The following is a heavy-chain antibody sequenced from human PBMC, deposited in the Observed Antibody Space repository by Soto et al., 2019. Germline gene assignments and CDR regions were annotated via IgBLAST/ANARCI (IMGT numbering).Heavy chain of an antibody. Sequence: HPGGSLRLSCEASGFTFSNYGMHWVRQAPGKGLEWVAVIMYDGSNKYYAASVKGRFTISRDNSKNTLYLQLNSLRPEDTAVYYTAKDVPGYIFATLDYWGLGTLVTVSS. V-gene: IGHV3-30*02. CDR3: AKDVPGYIFATLDY. CDR2: IMYDGSNK. J-gene: IGHJ4*02. CDR1: GFTFSNYG. D-gene: IGHD2-15*01.